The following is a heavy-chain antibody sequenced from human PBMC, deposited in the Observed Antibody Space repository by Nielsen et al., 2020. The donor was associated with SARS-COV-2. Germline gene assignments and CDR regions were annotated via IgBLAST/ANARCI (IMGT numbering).Heavy chain of an antibody. CDR1: GFTFRSYE. J-gene: IGHJ6*02. CDR2: ISSSGSTI. V-gene: IGHV3-48*03. D-gene: IGHD3-22*01. CDR3: ARDRYYDSSCYYYLSAYYYYYGIDV. Sequence: GESLKISCAASGFTFRSYEMNWVRQAPGKGLEWVSYISSSGSTIYYADSVKGRFTISRDKAKNSLYLQMNSLRAEDTAVYYCARDRYYDSSCYYYLSAYYYYYGIDVWGQGTTVTVSS.